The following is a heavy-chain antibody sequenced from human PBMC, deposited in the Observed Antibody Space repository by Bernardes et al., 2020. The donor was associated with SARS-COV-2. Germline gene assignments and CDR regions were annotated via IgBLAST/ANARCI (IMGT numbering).Heavy chain of an antibody. CDR3: ARTFYYYRGGDSLFDL. D-gene: IGHD2-21*01. V-gene: IGHV1-2*02. Sequence: ASVKVSCTASGYTFSDYYIHWLRQAPGQGLEWMGWISPKSGSTNHAQKFQGRVTLTRDTSISTDYMELSSLRSDDTAVYYCARTFYYYRGGDSLFDLCGQGTTVTVSS. J-gene: IGHJ4*02. CDR2: ISPKSGST. CDR1: GYTFSDYY.